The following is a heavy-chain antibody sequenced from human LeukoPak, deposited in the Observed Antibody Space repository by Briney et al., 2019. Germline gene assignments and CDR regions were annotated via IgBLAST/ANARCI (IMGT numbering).Heavy chain of an antibody. D-gene: IGHD7-27*01. Sequence: SVNVSFKASGGTFSIYAISWVRQAPGQGLEWMGGIIPIFGTANYAQKFQGRVTITADESTSTAYVELSSLRSEDTAVYYCARVENWGSQHFDYWGQGTLVTVSS. J-gene: IGHJ4*02. CDR1: GGTFSIYA. V-gene: IGHV1-69*13. CDR3: ARVENWGSQHFDY. CDR2: IIPIFGTA.